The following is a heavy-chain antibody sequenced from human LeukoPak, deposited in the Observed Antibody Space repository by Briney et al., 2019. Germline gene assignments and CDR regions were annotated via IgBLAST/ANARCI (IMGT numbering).Heavy chain of an antibody. V-gene: IGHV3-74*01. Sequence: AGGSLRLSCAASGFSFSSYWMHWIRQAPGKGLVWVSRIHSDGIGTSYADSVRGRFIISRDNAKNTLYLQMNSLRAEDTAVYYCARDQESFDYWGQGTLVTVSS. CDR3: ARDQESFDY. CDR1: GFSFSSYW. CDR2: IHSDGIGT. J-gene: IGHJ4*02.